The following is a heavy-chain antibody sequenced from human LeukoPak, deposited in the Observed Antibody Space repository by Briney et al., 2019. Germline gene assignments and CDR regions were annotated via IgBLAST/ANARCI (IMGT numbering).Heavy chain of an antibody. CDR2: INHSGST. CDR1: GGSFSGYY. J-gene: IGHJ4*02. CDR3: ARGLRRGQVDY. Sequence: SETLSLTCAVYGGSFSGYYWSWSRQPPGKGLEWIGEINHSGSTNYNPSLKSRVTISVDTSKNQFSLKLSSVTAADTAVYYCARGLRRGQVDYWGQGTLVTVSS. V-gene: IGHV4-34*01.